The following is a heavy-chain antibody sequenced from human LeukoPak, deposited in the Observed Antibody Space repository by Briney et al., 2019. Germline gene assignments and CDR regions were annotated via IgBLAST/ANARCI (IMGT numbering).Heavy chain of an antibody. CDR2: ISGSGGST. J-gene: IGHJ4*02. CDR1: GFTFSSYA. V-gene: IGHV3-23*01. Sequence: GGSLRLSCAASGFTFSSYAMSWVRQAPGKGLEWVSAISGSGGSTYYAHSVKGRFTISRDNSKNTLYLKMNSLRAEDTAVYYCAKRGGWSLPFDYWGQGTLVTVSS. CDR3: AKRGGWSLPFDY. D-gene: IGHD6-19*01.